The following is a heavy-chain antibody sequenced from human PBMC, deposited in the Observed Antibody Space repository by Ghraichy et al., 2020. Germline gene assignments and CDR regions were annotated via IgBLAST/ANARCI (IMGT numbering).Heavy chain of an antibody. D-gene: IGHD1-26*01. CDR2: IHESGGGK. CDR3: ARDGMGGYLDC. J-gene: IGHJ4*02. V-gene: IGHV3-7*01. Sequence: GGSLRLSCVASGFSFGAYWLSWVRQAPGKGLEWVANIHESGGGKYYVDSVRGRFTISRDNAKNSLYLQMNSLRDEDTAVYYCARDGMGGYLDCWGQGTPVTVSS. CDR1: GFSFGAYW.